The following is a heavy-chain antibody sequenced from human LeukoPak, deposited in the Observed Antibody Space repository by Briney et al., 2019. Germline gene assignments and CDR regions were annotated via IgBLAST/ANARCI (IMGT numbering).Heavy chain of an antibody. Sequence: SETLSLTCAVSGGSLSDFVWAWVRQPPGKSLEWIAEINHTGSASYKSSLRSRVTISIDMSQKQFSLTVTSMTAADTAVYFCARLASRVPPQSSIVLPVSYLDSWGQGTLVTVSS. D-gene: IGHD3-16*02. V-gene: IGHV4-34*01. CDR2: INHTGSA. J-gene: IGHJ4*02. CDR1: GGSLSDFV. CDR3: ARLASRVPPQSSIVLPVSYLDS.